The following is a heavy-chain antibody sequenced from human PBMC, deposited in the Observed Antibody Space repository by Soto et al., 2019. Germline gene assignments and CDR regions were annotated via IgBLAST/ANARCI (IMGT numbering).Heavy chain of an antibody. J-gene: IGHJ5*02. CDR3: ARGGATISSSWYWFDP. CDR1: GGSISSYY. Sequence: SETLSLTCTVSGGSISSYYWSWIRQPPGKGLEWIGYIYYSGSTNYNPSLKSRVTISVDTSKNQFSLKLSSVTAADTAVYYCARGGATISSSWYWFDPWGQGTLVTVSS. CDR2: IYYSGST. V-gene: IGHV4-59*01. D-gene: IGHD6-13*01.